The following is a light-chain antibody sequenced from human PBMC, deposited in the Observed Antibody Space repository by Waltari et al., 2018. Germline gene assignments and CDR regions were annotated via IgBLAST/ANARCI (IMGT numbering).Light chain of an antibody. CDR2: EVS. CDR1: SSDIGGYSF. V-gene: IGLV2-8*01. Sequence: QSALTQPPSASGSPGQSVTISCTGTSSDIGGYSFVSCYQQHPGKAPKLMIYEVSQRPAGVPDRFSGSKSGNTASLTVSGLQAEDEAYYYCSSYAGSNTLVFGGGTKLTVL. CDR3: SSYAGSNTLV. J-gene: IGLJ2*01.